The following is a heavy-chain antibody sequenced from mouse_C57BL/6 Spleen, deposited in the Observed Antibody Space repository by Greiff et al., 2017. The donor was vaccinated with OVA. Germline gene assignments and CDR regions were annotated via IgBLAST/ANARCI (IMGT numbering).Heavy chain of an antibody. CDR1: GYTFTSYG. CDR2: IYPRSGNT. D-gene: IGHD3-3*01. J-gene: IGHJ3*01. CDR3: ARSRAEAWFAY. V-gene: IGHV1-81*01. Sequence: VQLQQSGAELARPGASVKLSCKASGYTFTSYGISWVKQRTGQGLEWIGEIYPRSGNTYYNEKFKGKATLTADKSSGTAYMELRSLTSEDSAVYFCARSRAEAWFAYWGQGTLVTVSA.